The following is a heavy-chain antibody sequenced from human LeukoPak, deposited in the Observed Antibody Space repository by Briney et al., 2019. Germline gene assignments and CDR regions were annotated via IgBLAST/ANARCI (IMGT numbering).Heavy chain of an antibody. CDR3: ARAGGGSYYFIDY. CDR2: IYHSGST. J-gene: IGHJ4*02. D-gene: IGHD1-26*01. CDR1: GYSISSGYY. Sequence: SETLSLTCTVSGYSISSGYYWGWIRQPPGKGLEWIGSIYHSGSTYYNPSLKSRVTISVDTSKNQFSLKLSSVTAADAAVYYCARAGGGSYYFIDYWGQGTLVTVSS. V-gene: IGHV4-38-2*02.